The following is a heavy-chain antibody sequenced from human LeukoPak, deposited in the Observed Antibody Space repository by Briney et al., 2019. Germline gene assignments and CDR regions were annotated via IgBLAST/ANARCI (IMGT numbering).Heavy chain of an antibody. CDR3: ARGLVPGFLDY. D-gene: IGHD4-11*01. CDR1: GFTFSSSW. V-gene: IGHV3-74*01. CDR2: INSDESIT. Sequence: TGGSLRLSCAASGFTFSSSWMYWVRQAPGKGLVWVSRINSDESITTYADSVKGRFTISRDNAKNTLYLQMNSLRAENTAVYYCARGLVPGFLDYWGQGTPVTASS. J-gene: IGHJ4*02.